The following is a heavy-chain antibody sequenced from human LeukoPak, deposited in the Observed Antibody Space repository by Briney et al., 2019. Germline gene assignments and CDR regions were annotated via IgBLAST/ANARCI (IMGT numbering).Heavy chain of an antibody. D-gene: IGHD3-3*01. CDR1: GFTFSSYW. V-gene: IGHV3-74*01. Sequence: GGSLRLSCAASGFTFSSYWMHWVRQAPGKGLVWVSRINSDGSSRSDADSVKGRFSISRDNAKNTLYLQMSSLRVEDTAVYYCARSASRSVAFDVWGQGTKVTVSS. CDR2: INSDGSSR. CDR3: ARSASRSVAFDV. J-gene: IGHJ3*01.